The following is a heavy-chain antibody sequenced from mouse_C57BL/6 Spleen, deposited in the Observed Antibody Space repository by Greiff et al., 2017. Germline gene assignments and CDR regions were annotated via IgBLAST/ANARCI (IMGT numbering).Heavy chain of an antibody. D-gene: IGHD1-1*01. J-gene: IGHJ4*01. CDR1: GYTFTSYW. Sequence: QVQLQQPGAELVKPGASVKMSCKASGYTFTSYWITWVKQRPGKGLEWIGDIYPGSGSTNYNETFKSKATLTVDTSSSTAYMQLSKLTSWYSAVDFFARFIATVVQAPYAMDYWGQGTSVTVSS. CDR2: IYPGSGST. V-gene: IGHV1-55*01. CDR3: ARFIATVVQAPYAMDY.